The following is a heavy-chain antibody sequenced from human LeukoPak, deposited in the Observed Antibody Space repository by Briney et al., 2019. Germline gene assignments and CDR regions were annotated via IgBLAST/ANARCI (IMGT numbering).Heavy chain of an antibody. V-gene: IGHV3-7*01. D-gene: IGHD2-21*02. CDR2: IKQDGSEK. J-gene: IGHJ6*02. Sequence: GGSLRLSCAASGFTFSSYWMSWVRQAPGKGLEWVADIKQDGSEKYYVDSVKGRFTISRDNAKNSLYLQMNSLRAEDTAVYYCARDPLPRVVTRRTGMDVWGQGTTVTVSS. CDR1: GFTFSSYW. CDR3: ARDPLPRVVTRRTGMDV.